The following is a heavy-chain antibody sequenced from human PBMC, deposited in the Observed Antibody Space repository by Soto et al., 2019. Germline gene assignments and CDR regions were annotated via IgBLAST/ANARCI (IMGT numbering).Heavy chain of an antibody. V-gene: IGHV4-59*01. J-gene: IGHJ4*02. CDR3: ASGRRGDSCGRFAY. CDR2: IYYSGST. D-gene: IGHD5-18*01. CDR1: GGFIRRYY. Sequence: SEDLSLTCTVSGGFIRRYYWLWIRQPPGKGLEWIGYIYYSGSTNYNHSLKSRVTISVDTSKNQSSLKLSSVTAADTAVYYCASGRRGDSCGRFAYWAQGTLV.